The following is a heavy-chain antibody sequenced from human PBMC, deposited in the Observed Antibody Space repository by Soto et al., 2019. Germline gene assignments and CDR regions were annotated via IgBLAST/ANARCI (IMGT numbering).Heavy chain of an antibody. D-gene: IGHD4-4*01. V-gene: IGHV3-7*01. CDR3: ARGAGDYSNYDFLFDP. CDR1: GFTFSSYW. CDR2: IKQDGSEK. J-gene: IGHJ5*02. Sequence: GGSLRLSCAASGFTFSSYWMSWVRQAPGKGLEWVANIKQDGSEKYYVDSVKGRFTISRDNAKNSLYLQMNSLRAEDTAVYYCARGAGDYSNYDFLFDPWGQGTLVTVSS.